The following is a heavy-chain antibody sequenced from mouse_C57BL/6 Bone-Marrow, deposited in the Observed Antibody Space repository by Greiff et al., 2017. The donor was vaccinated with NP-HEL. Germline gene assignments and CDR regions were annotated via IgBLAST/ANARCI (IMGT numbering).Heavy chain of an antibody. J-gene: IGHJ4*01. CDR1: GYTFTSYW. CDR3: ARRWLLRSYAMDY. Sequence: QVQLQQPGAELVKPGASVKMSCKASGYTFTSYWITWVKQRPGQGLEWIGDIYPGSGSTNYNEKFKSKATLTVDTSSSTAYMQLSSLTSEDSAVYYCARRWLLRSYAMDYWGQGTSVTVSS. D-gene: IGHD2-3*01. CDR2: IYPGSGST. V-gene: IGHV1-55*01.